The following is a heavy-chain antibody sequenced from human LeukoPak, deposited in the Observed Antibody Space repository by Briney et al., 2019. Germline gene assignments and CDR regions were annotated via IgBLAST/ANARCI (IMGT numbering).Heavy chain of an antibody. D-gene: IGHD3-16*01. CDR3: VKDTYPTVEEFDE. CDR1: GLTFGTED. V-gene: IGHV3-23*01. J-gene: IGHJ4*02. Sequence: GESLRLSCAASGLTFGTEDMRWARQAPGKGLEWVSRISGSGYGTYYADSVKGRFTISRDNSKNALYLQMTSLRAEDTAMYYCVKDTYPTVEEFDEWGQGTLVTVSP. CDR2: ISGSGYGT.